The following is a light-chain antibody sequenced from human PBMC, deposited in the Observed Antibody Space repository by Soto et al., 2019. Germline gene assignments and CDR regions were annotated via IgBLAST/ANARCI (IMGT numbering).Light chain of an antibody. J-gene: IGLJ2*01. CDR2: EVT. Sequence: QSALTQPPSASGSPGQSVTISCTGTSSDVGGYNYVSWYQQHPGKAPKLMIYEVTKRPSGVPDRFSGSRSGNTASLTVSGLPADDEADYYCSSFAGSNDYVVFGGGTKVTVL. CDR3: SSFAGSNDYVV. CDR1: SSDVGGYNY. V-gene: IGLV2-8*01.